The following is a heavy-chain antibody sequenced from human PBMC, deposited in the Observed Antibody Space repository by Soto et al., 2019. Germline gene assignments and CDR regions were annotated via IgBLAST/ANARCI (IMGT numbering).Heavy chain of an antibody. CDR1: GYTFTGYY. CDR2: INPNSGGK. CDR3: ARDWSGYYEFDY. Sequence: QVQLVQSGAEVKKPGASVKVSCKASGYTFTGYYMHWVRQAPGQVLEWMGWINPNSGGKNYAQKFQGSVTMPRDTSIRTPYMELSRLISDDTAVHYCARDWSGYYEFDYWGQGTLVTVSS. J-gene: IGHJ4*02. D-gene: IGHD3-3*01. V-gene: IGHV1-2*04.